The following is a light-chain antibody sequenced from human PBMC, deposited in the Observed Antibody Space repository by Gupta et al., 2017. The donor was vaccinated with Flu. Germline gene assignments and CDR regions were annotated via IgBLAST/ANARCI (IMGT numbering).Light chain of an antibody. CDR3: MQGAHWPWA. CDR2: LVS. CDR1: QSFVYRDGKTV. J-gene: IGKJ1*01. V-gene: IGKV2-30*01. Sequence: VRPHLPFSLTLVLGHTASISCRSSQSFVYRDGKTVLHWFQQRPGQSPRRLIYLVSHRDSGVPDSFSGSGSGTDFTLKISRVEAEDVGVYFCMQGAHWPWAFGQGTKVEIK.